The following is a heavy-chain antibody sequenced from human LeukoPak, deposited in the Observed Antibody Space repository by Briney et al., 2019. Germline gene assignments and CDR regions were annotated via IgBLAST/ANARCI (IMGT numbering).Heavy chain of an antibody. J-gene: IGHJ5*02. D-gene: IGHD5-12*01. Sequence: GGSLRLSCAASGFTFSSYAMSWVRQAPGKGLEWVSHIRSTGDTFYADSVKGRFTISRDNARNSLYLQMNSLRAEDTAMYYCARDAGNSGYGCDLWGQGTLVTVSS. CDR1: GFTFSSYA. V-gene: IGHV3-48*01. CDR3: ARDAGNSGYGCDL. CDR2: IRSTGDT.